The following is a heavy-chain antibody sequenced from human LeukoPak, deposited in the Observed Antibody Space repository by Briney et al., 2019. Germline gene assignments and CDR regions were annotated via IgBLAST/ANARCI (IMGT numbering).Heavy chain of an antibody. J-gene: IGHJ4*02. CDR1: GFTFSSYS. Sequence: GGSLRLSCAASGFTFSSYSMNWVRQAPGKGLEWVSSISSSSSYIYYADSVKGRFTISRDNAKNSLYLQMNSLRAEDTAVYYCARDDDRPDNGLDYWGQGTLVTVSS. CDR2: ISSSSSYI. D-gene: IGHD3-22*01. CDR3: ARDDDRPDNGLDY. V-gene: IGHV3-21*01.